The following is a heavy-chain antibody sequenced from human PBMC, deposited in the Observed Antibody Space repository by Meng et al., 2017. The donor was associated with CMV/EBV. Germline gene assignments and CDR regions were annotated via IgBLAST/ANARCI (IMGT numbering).Heavy chain of an antibody. J-gene: IGHJ6*02. V-gene: IGHV3-11*04. Sequence: GESLKISCAASGFTFSDYYMSWIRQAPGKGLEWVSYISSSGSTIYYADSVKGRFTISRDNAKNSLYLQMNSLRAEDTAVYYCARDNIVVVPAATDYYYGMDVWGQGTTV. CDR3: ARDNIVVVPAATDYYYGMDV. CDR1: GFTFSDYY. CDR2: ISSSGSTI. D-gene: IGHD2-2*01.